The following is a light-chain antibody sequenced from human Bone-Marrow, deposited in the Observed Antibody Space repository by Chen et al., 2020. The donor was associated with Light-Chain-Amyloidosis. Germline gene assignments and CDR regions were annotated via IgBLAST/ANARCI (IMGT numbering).Light chain of an antibody. J-gene: IGKJ4*01. V-gene: IGKV1-39*01. Sequence: DIQMTQSPSSLSASIGDRVTLTCRASQSISTYLNWYQQKPGKAPKLLIYAASSLQSGVPSRFSGSGSGTEFTLTISSLQPEDFATYYCQQSYITPQVTFGVGTKVEIK. CDR3: QQSYITPQVT. CDR1: QSISTY. CDR2: AAS.